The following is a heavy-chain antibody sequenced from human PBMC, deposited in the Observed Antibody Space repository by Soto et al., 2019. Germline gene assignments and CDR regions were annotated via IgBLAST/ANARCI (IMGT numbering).Heavy chain of an antibody. J-gene: IGHJ3*02. CDR1: GLKIIGFC. CDR2: ISGSGGTT. V-gene: IGHV3-23*01. D-gene: IGHD6-19*01. Sequence: GRSMILRYAASGLKIIGFCMRRVSQEQGKGLEWVSAISGSGGTTYYADSVQGRCTFSRDNSKNTLYLQMNSLRAEDTAVYYCAKAANGWFSAFDIWGQGTMVTVSS. CDR3: AKAANGWFSAFDI.